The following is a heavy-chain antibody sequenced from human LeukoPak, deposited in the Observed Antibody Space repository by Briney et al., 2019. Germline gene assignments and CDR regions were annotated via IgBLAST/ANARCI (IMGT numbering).Heavy chain of an antibody. CDR3: ARVKRTTPLYGMDV. D-gene: IGHD4-17*01. Sequence: ASVKVSCKASGYTFTGYYMHWVRQAPGQGLEWMGWINPNSGGTNYAQKFRGRVTMTRDTSISTAYMELSRLRSDDTAAYYRARVKRTTPLYGMDVWGQGTTVTVSS. CDR2: INPNSGGT. V-gene: IGHV1-2*02. J-gene: IGHJ6*02. CDR1: GYTFTGYY.